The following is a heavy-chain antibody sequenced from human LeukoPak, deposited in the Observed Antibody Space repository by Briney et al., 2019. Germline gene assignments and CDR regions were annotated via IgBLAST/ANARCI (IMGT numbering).Heavy chain of an antibody. CDR3: ARQLGYCSAGTCYFDS. Sequence: GGSLRLSCAASGFTFNSYAMAWVRQAPGKGLEWVSSIASGRSPSYADSLEGRLTMSSDNAKNTPYLQMDNLRAEDTAIYYCARQLGYCSAGTCYFDSWGQGTQVAVSS. J-gene: IGHJ4*02. CDR1: GFTFNSYA. CDR2: IASGRSP. D-gene: IGHD2-15*01. V-gene: IGHV3-23*05.